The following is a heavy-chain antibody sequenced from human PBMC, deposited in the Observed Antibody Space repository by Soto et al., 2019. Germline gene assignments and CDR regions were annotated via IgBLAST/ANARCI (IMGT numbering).Heavy chain of an antibody. CDR2: ISYDGSNK. CDR1: GFTFSSYC. V-gene: IGHV3-30*03. Sequence: AGGSLRLSCAASGFTFSSYCFHWVRQTPGKGLEWVAFISYDGSNKYYADSVKGRFTISRDNSKKTLYLQMDSLRAEDTAVYYYARDERIQLWFFDYWGQGTLVTVSS. J-gene: IGHJ4*02. D-gene: IGHD5-18*01. CDR3: ARDERIQLWFFDY.